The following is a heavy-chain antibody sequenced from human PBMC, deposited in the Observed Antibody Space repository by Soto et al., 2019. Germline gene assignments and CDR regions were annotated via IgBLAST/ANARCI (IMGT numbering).Heavy chain of an antibody. CDR1: GFTFSSYS. J-gene: IGHJ6*02. V-gene: IGHV3-48*02. CDR2: ISSSSSTI. CDR3: ARGGGDIVVVPAAMSGMDV. D-gene: IGHD2-2*01. Sequence: PGGSLRLSCAASGFTFSSYSMNWARQAPGKGLEWVSYISSSSSTIYYADSVKGRFTISRDNAKNSLYLQMNSLRDEDTAVYYCARGGGDIVVVPAAMSGMDVWGQGTTVTVSS.